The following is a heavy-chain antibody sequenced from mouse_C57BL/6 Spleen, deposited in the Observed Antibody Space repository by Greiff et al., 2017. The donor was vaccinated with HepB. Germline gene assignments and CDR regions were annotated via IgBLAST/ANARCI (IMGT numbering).Heavy chain of an antibody. CDR1: GFTFSDYY. CDR3: ARQILTGTRAMDY. Sequence: EVKLMESGGGLVQPGGSLKLSCAASGFTFSDYYMYWVRQTPEKRLEWVAYISNGGGSTYYPDTVKGRFTISRDNAKNTLYLQMSRLKSEDTAMYYCARQILTGTRAMDYWGQGTSVTVSS. D-gene: IGHD4-1*01. V-gene: IGHV5-12*01. J-gene: IGHJ4*01. CDR2: ISNGGGST.